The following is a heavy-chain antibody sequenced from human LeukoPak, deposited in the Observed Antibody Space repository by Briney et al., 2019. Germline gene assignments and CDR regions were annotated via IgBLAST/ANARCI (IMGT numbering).Heavy chain of an antibody. Sequence: PGGSLRLSCAASGFTFSSYAMSWVRQAPGKGLEWVSYISSSGSTIYYADSVKGRFTISRDNAKNSLYLQMNSLRAEDTAVYYCARDVRSGSYLAVWGQGTLVTVSS. CDR2: ISSSGSTI. CDR1: GFTFSSYA. V-gene: IGHV3-48*04. D-gene: IGHD1-26*01. CDR3: ARDVRSGSYLAV. J-gene: IGHJ4*02.